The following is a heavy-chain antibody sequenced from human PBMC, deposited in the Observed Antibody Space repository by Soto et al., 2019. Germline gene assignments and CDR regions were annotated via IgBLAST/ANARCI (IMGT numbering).Heavy chain of an antibody. J-gene: IGHJ3*02. CDR1: GGSFSGYY. D-gene: IGHD3-3*01. Sequence: SETLSLTCAVYGGSFSGYYWSWIRQPPGKGLEWIGEINHSGSTNYNPSLKSRVTISVDTSKNQFSLKLSSVTAADTAVYYCARGYSRDYDFWSGYFAFDIWGQGIMVTVSS. CDR2: INHSGST. CDR3: ARGYSRDYDFWSGYFAFDI. V-gene: IGHV4-34*01.